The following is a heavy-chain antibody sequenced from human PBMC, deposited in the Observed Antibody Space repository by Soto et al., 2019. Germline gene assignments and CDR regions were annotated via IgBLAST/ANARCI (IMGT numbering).Heavy chain of an antibody. CDR2: INAGNGNT. J-gene: IGHJ4*02. D-gene: IGHD3-10*01. V-gene: IGHV1-3*01. CDR3: ATSYGSGYRAFDY. CDR1: GYTFTSYA. Sequence: ASVKVSCKASGYTFTSYAIHWVRQAPGQRLEWMGWINAGNGNTKYSQKFQGRVTMTADTSASTAYMELRSLRSEDTAFYYCATSYGSGYRAFDYWGQGALVTVSS.